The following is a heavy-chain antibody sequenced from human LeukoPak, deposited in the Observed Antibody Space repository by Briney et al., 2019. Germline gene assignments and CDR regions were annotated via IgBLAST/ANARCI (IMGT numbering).Heavy chain of an antibody. Sequence: GESLKISCKGSGYGFTSYWIGWVPQIPGKGREGMWISYPGDSDTRYSPSFQCQFTISADKSISTAYLQWSSLKASDTAMYYCARGDYDSSGYYFDYWGQGTLVTVSS. V-gene: IGHV5-51*01. J-gene: IGHJ4*02. CDR3: ARGDYDSSGYYFDY. CDR1: GYGFTSYW. D-gene: IGHD3-22*01. CDR2: SYPGDSDT.